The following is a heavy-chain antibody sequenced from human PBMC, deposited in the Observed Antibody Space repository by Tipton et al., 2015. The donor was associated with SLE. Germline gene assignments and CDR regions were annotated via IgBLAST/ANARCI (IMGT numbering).Heavy chain of an antibody. CDR1: GYSIRNVYH. CDR3: ASSGPIAAVGSFDH. CDR2: IYYTGTN. V-gene: IGHV4-38-2*01. J-gene: IGHJ4*02. Sequence: TLSLTCSVSGYSIRNVYHWGCIRQHPGKGLEWIGHIYYTGTNFYHPSLRSRVTISADTSKNQFSLQLSSVTAADPAGYYCASSGPIAAVGSFDHWGQVTLVTVSS. D-gene: IGHD6-13*01.